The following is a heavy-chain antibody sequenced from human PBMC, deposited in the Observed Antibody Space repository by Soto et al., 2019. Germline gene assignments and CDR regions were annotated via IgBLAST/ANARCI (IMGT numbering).Heavy chain of an antibody. D-gene: IGHD3-22*01. CDR3: ARETRFWNYYDSSGYPSPDGLDL. J-gene: IGHJ3*01. V-gene: IGHV3-64*01. CDR2: VTSDGGTT. Sequence: EVQLVESGGGSVQPGGSLRLSCAASGFTFSHYAMYWVRQAPGKGLEYVSSVTSDGGTTYSANSVKGRFSIFRDNSKSTLFLQMGSLRFEDMAVYYCARETRFWNYYDSSGYPSPDGLDLWGQGTTVTVSP. CDR1: GFTFSHYA.